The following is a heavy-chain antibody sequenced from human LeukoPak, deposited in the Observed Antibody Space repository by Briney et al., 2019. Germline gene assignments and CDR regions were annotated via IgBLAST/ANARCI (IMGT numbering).Heavy chain of an antibody. Sequence: SETLSLTCAVYGGSFSGYYWSWIRQPPGKGLEWIGEINHSGSTNYNPSLKSRVTISVDTSKNQFSLKLSSVTAADTAVYYCARRSWSYYYGMDVWGQGTTVTVSS. D-gene: IGHD2-15*01. CDR2: INHSGST. V-gene: IGHV4-34*01. J-gene: IGHJ6*02. CDR1: GGSFSGYY. CDR3: ARRSWSYYYGMDV.